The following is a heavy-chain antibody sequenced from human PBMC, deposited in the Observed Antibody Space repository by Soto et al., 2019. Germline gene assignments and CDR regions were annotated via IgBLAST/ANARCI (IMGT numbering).Heavy chain of an antibody. CDR2: ISGSGGST. J-gene: IGHJ6*02. CDR1: GFTFSSYA. Sequence: GGSLRLSCAASGFTFSSYAMSWVRQAPGKGLEWVSAISGSGGSTYYADSVKGRFTISRDNSKNTLYLQMNSLRAEDTAVYYCAKAQPRPHYDFWSGDEYYYYVMDFRGQRSTVTGSS. D-gene: IGHD3-3*01. CDR3: AKAQPRPHYDFWSGDEYYYYVMDF. V-gene: IGHV3-23*01.